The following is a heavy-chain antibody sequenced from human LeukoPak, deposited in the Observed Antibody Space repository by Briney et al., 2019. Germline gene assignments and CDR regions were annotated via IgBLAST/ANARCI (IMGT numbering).Heavy chain of an antibody. V-gene: IGHV1-69*13. D-gene: IGHD4-17*01. CDR1: GGTFSSYA. CDR3: ARGFGTVTTFDY. Sequence: ASVKVSCKASGGTFSSYAISWVRQAPGQGLEWMGGIIPIFGTANYAQKFQGRVTITADESTGTAYMELSSLRSEDTAVYYCARGFGTVTTFDYWGQGTLVTVSS. CDR2: IIPIFGTA. J-gene: IGHJ4*02.